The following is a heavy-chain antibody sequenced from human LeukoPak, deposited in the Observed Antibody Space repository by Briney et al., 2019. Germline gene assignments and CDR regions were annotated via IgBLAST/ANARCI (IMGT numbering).Heavy chain of an antibody. CDR3: ARDRNYDFWSGYYRTKSNYPFLDY. D-gene: IGHD3-3*01. V-gene: IGHV1-46*01. J-gene: IGHJ4*02. Sequence: GASVKVSCKASGYTFTSYYMHWVRQAPGQGLEWMGIINPSGGSTSYAQKFQGRVTMTRDMSTSTVYMELSSLRSEDTAVYYCARDRNYDFWSGYYRTKSNYPFLDYWGQGTLVTVSS. CDR1: GYTFTSYY. CDR2: INPSGGST.